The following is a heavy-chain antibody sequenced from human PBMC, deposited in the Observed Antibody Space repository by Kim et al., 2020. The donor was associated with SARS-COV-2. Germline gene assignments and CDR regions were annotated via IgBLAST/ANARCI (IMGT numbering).Heavy chain of an antibody. CDR1: GFTFSIYD. Sequence: GGSLRLSCAASGFTFSIYDFSWVRQAPGKGLEWVSGITTGVGNTFYADSAEGRFTISRDNSKNTVYLQMNSLRADDTAVYYCAKVSWQWLPRTDCWGQGTLVTVSS. J-gene: IGHJ4*02. CDR3: AKVSWQWLPRTDC. CDR2: ITTGVGNT. D-gene: IGHD6-19*01. V-gene: IGHV3-23*01.